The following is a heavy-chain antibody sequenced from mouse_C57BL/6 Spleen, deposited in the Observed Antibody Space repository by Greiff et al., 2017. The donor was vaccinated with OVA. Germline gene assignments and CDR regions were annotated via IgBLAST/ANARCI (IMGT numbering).Heavy chain of an antibody. CDR1: GFTFSSYA. V-gene: IGHV5-9-1*02. CDR2: ISSGGDYI. J-gene: IGHJ4*01. D-gene: IGHD1-1*01. Sequence: EVKLVESGEGLVKPGGSLKLSCAASGFTFSSYAMSWVRQTPEKRLEWVAYISSGGDYIYYADTVKGRFTISRDNARNTLYLQMSSLKSEDTAMYYCTRDRGTTVVASDYAMDYWGQGTSVTVSS. CDR3: TRDRGTTVVASDYAMDY.